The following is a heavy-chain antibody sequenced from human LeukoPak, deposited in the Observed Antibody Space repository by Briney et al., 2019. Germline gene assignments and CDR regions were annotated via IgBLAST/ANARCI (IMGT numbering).Heavy chain of an antibody. Sequence: SETLSLTCAVYGVSFSGYYWSWIRQPPGKGLEWIGEINHSGSTNYNPSLKSRVTISVDTSKNQFSLKLSSVTAADTAVYYCARAARIAAAGRFDYWGQGTLVTVSS. V-gene: IGHV4-34*01. CDR2: INHSGST. D-gene: IGHD6-13*01. CDR1: GVSFSGYY. J-gene: IGHJ4*02. CDR3: ARAARIAAAGRFDY.